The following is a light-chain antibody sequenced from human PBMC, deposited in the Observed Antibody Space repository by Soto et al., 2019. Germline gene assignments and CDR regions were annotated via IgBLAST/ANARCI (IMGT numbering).Light chain of an antibody. CDR3: ISYTSSSTWV. V-gene: IGLV2-14*01. CDR2: EVS. Sequence: QSALTQPASVSGSPGQSITISCTATSSDVGGYNYVSWYQQHPGTAPKLMIYEVSNRPSGVSDRFSGSRSGNTASLTISGLQAEDESDYYCISYTSSSTWVFGGGTKLTVL. CDR1: SSDVGGYNY. J-gene: IGLJ3*02.